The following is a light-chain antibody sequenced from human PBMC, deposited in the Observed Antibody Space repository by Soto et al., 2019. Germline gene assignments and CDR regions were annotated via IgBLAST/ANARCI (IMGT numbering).Light chain of an antibody. CDR2: GAS. CDR3: QQYGSSPWT. V-gene: IGKV3-20*01. J-gene: IGKJ1*01. Sequence: EIVLTQSPDTLSLSPGERVTLSCRASQSVSSTYLAWYQQKPGQAPRLLIYGASSRAAGIPDRFSGSGSGTDFTLTINRLEPDDFAVYYCQQYGSSPWTFGQGNKVEIK. CDR1: QSVSSTY.